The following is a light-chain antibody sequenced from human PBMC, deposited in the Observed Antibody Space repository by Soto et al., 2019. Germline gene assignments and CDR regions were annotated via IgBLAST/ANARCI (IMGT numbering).Light chain of an antibody. J-gene: IGKJ1*01. Sequence: DIQMTQSPSSLSASVGDIVTITFRASQTITNYLNWYQQQSGKAPKLLIYATDTLQSGVPSRFSGSGSGTDYTLTISSLQPEDFATYYCQQSYNTPQTFGQGTKVDIK. CDR2: ATD. CDR1: QTITNY. CDR3: QQSYNTPQT. V-gene: IGKV1-39*01.